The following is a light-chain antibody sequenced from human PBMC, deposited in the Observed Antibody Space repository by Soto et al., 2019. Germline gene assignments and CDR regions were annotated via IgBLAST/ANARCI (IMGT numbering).Light chain of an antibody. Sequence: DIQLTQAPSSLSASVGDRITITCRASQRISTYLNWYQQKPGKAPELVIYTASSLESGVPSRFSGSGSGTDFTLTMSSLQPEDLATYYCQQHYNTPWTFGQGTKVEIK. CDR1: QRISTY. CDR3: QQHYNTPWT. CDR2: TAS. J-gene: IGKJ1*01. V-gene: IGKV1-39*01.